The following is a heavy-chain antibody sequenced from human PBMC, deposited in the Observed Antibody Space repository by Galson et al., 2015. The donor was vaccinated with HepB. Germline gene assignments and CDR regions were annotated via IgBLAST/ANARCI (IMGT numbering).Heavy chain of an antibody. D-gene: IGHD5-12*01. CDR2: MNPNSGNT. Sequence: SVKVSCKASGYTFTSYDINWVRQATGQGLEWMGWMNPNSGNTGYAQKFQGRVTMTRNTSISTAYMELSSLRSEDTAVYYCARGCRVDIVGGDYALDQCYWGQGTLVTVSS. J-gene: IGHJ4*02. CDR1: GYTFTSYD. V-gene: IGHV1-8*01. CDR3: ARGCRVDIVGGDYALDQCY.